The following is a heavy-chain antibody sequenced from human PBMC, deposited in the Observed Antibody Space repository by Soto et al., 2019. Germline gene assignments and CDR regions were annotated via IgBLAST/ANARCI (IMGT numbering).Heavy chain of an antibody. V-gene: IGHV5-51*01. CDR1: GYSYSNYC. Sequence: ETLKTCRQSSGYSYSNYCIALERQKPGKSLDWLGIIFTTDSDARYSPSFHGQVTISADKSTSTSFLQWRSLRASDTGTYYCARRGKRPTGLDPWGGGTRLTVSS. CDR2: IFTTDSDA. D-gene: IGHD3-10*01. CDR3: ARRGKRPTGLDP. J-gene: IGHJ5*02.